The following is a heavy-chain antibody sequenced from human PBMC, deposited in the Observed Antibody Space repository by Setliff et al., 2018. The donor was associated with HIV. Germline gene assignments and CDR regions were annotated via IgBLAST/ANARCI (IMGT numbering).Heavy chain of an antibody. Sequence: GASVKVSCKVSGYTLTELSIHWVRQAPGKGLEWMGGFVPEHSETTYAQKFQGRVTMTEDTSTDTAFMELSGLTSEDTAVYYCATRGDLLGRRASTVTVYYYYLDVWGNGTTVTVSS. CDR2: FVPEHSET. CDR3: ATRGDLLGRRASTVTVYYYYLDV. D-gene: IGHD4-17*01. CDR1: GYTLTELS. J-gene: IGHJ6*03. V-gene: IGHV1-24*01.